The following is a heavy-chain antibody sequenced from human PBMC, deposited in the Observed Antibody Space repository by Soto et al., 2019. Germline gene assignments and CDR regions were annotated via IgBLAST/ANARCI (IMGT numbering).Heavy chain of an antibody. J-gene: IGHJ6*02. V-gene: IGHV3-33*08. D-gene: IGHD6-19*01. CDR3: ARDLPMAVGGWDYSTGMAV. CDR2: IWYDGSNK. CDR1: GFTCSGFG. Sequence: PGGSLSLSCAASGFTCSGFGVRWVRQAPGKGLEWVAVIWYDGSNKYYAESVNGRFTTSKNNSKNTLYLQMDSLRAEDRAVYYCARDLPMAVGGWDYSTGMAVRGHGTTVPV.